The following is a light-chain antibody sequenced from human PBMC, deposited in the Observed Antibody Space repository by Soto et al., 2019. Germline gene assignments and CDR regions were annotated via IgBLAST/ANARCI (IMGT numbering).Light chain of an antibody. Sequence: PGERATLSCRASQSVSSYLAWYQQKPGQAPRLLIYDASNRATGIPARFSGSGSGTDFTLTISSLEPEDFAVYYWQQRSNWPSFTFGPGTKVDIK. CDR3: QQRSNWPSFT. CDR2: DAS. V-gene: IGKV3-11*01. CDR1: QSVSSY. J-gene: IGKJ3*01.